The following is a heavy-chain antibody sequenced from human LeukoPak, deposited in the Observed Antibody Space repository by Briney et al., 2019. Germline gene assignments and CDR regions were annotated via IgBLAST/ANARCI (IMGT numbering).Heavy chain of an antibody. Sequence: RGSLRLSCAASGFTFSSYAMHWVRQAPGKGLEWVAVISYDGSNKYYADSVKGRFTISRDNSKNTLYLQMNSLRAEDTAVYYCARAGIAAAGTEDAFDIWGQGTMVTVSS. CDR1: GFTFSSYA. V-gene: IGHV3-30-3*01. J-gene: IGHJ3*02. CDR2: ISYDGSNK. D-gene: IGHD6-13*01. CDR3: ARAGIAAAGTEDAFDI.